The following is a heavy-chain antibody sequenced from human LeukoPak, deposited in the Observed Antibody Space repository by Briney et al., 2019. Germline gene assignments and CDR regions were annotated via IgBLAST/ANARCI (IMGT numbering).Heavy chain of an antibody. D-gene: IGHD6-13*01. CDR2: VHSSGST. V-gene: IGHV4-59*08. J-gene: IGHJ4*02. Sequence: SETLSLTCTVSGGSMGGQFWSWFRQPPGKGLEWIGYVHSSGSTNYNPSLKSRVTISVDTSKNQFSLKLSSVTAADTAVYYCARLIAAAGDFDYWGQGTLVTVSS. CDR3: ARLIAAAGDFDY. CDR1: GGSMGGQF.